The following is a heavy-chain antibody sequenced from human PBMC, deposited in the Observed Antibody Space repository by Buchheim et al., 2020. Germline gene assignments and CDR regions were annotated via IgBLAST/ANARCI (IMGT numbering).Heavy chain of an antibody. Sequence: QVQLVESGGGVVQPGRSLRLSCAASGFTFSSYGMHWVRQAPGKGLEWVAVISYDGSNKYYADSVKGRFTISRDNSKNKLYLQMNSLRAADTAVYYCLRSYCDYWGQGTL. CDR2: ISYDGSNK. V-gene: IGHV3-30*03. CDR1: GFTFSSYG. CDR3: LRSYCDY. J-gene: IGHJ4*02.